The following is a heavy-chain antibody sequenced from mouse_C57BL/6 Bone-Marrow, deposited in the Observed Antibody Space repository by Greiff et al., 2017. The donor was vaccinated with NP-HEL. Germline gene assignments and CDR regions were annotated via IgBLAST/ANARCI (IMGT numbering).Heavy chain of an antibody. J-gene: IGHJ4*01. Sequence: QVQLQQPGAELLKPGASVKMSCKASGYTFTSYWITWVKQRPGQGLEWIGDIYPGSGSTNYNEKFKSKATLTVDTSSSTAYMQLSSLTSEDSAVYYCASNYEGFAMDYWGQGTSVTVSS. V-gene: IGHV1-55*01. CDR2: IYPGSGST. CDR3: ASNYEGFAMDY. D-gene: IGHD2-1*01. CDR1: GYTFTSYW.